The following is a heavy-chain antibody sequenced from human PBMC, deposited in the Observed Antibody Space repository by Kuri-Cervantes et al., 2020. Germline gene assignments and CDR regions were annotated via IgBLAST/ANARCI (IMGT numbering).Heavy chain of an antibody. D-gene: IGHD6-13*01. CDR3: TTGLSAAGYYYGMDV. V-gene: IGHV3-15*01. CDR2: IKSKTDGGTT. J-gene: IGHJ6*02. CDR1: GFIFSNAW. Sequence: LSLTCAASGFIFSNAWMSWVRQAPGKGLEWVGRIKSKTDGGTTDYAAPVKGRFIISRDDSKNTLYLQINSLKAEDTAVYYCTTGLSAAGYYYGMDVWGQGTTVTVSS.